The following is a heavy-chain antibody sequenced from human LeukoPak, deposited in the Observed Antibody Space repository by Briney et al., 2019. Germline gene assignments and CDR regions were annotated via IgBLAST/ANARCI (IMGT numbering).Heavy chain of an antibody. V-gene: IGHV3-7*01. CDR1: GFTFSNYW. CDR3: AREPTGDCDYDFWSGYSCWYFDY. Sequence: GGSLRLSCEGSGFTFSNYWMGWVRQAPGKGLQWVANIKTDGSEKYYVDSVKGRFTISRDNAKNSLYLQMNSLRAEDTAVYYCAREPTGDCDYDFWSGYSCWYFDYWGQGTLVTVSS. CDR2: IKTDGSEK. J-gene: IGHJ4*02. D-gene: IGHD3-3*01.